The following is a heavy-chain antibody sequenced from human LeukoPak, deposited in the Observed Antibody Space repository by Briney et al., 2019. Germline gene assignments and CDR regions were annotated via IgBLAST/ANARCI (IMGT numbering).Heavy chain of an antibody. CDR3: ARDRPTGASRVFVVQ. D-gene: IGHD3-3*01. Sequence: GGSLILSCTASGFTFSNYAMTWVRQAPGKGLEWISSMSSGSRYIYYADSVRGRFTISRDNAKNSLYLLMNNLRAEDTAIYYCARDRPTGASRVFVVQWGQGTPVTVS. J-gene: IGHJ4*02. V-gene: IGHV3-21*06. CDR2: MSSGSRYI. CDR1: GFTFSNYA.